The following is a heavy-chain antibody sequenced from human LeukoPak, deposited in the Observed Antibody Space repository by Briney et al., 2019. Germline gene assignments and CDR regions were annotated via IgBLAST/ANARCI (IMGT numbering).Heavy chain of an antibody. Sequence: ASVKVSCKASGGTFSSYAISWVRQAPGQGLEWMGGNIPIFGTANYAQKFQGRVTITTDESTSTAYMELSSLRSEDTAVYYCARAVDYYDSSGYYYFDYWGQGTLVTVSS. V-gene: IGHV1-69*05. CDR1: GGTFSSYA. D-gene: IGHD3-22*01. CDR2: NIPIFGTA. J-gene: IGHJ4*02. CDR3: ARAVDYYDSSGYYYFDY.